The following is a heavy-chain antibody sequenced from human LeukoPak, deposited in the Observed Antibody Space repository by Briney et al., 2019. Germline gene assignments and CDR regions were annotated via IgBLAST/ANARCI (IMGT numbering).Heavy chain of an antibody. J-gene: IGHJ4*02. D-gene: IGHD6-19*01. V-gene: IGHV3-7*01. CDR1: GFTFSSYW. Sequence: PGGSLRLSCAASGFTFSSYWMSWVRQAPGKGLEWVANIKQDGSEKYYVDSVKGRFTISRDNAKNSLCLQMNSLRAEDTAVYYRARGYSSGWYNFDYWGQGTLVTVSS. CDR3: ARGYSSGWYNFDY. CDR2: IKQDGSEK.